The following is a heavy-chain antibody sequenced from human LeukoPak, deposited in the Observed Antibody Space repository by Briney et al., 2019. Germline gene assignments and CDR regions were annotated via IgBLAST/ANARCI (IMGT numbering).Heavy chain of an antibody. Sequence: SSETLSLTCTVSGGSISGYYWSWFRQPPGKGLEWIGYIYHSGRTSYNPSLKSRVTISVDTSTNEFSLKLRFVTAADTAVYYCAGPIYEAVEQWGQGTLVTVSS. V-gene: IGHV4-59*08. CDR1: GGSISGYY. J-gene: IGHJ4*02. D-gene: IGHD3-3*01. CDR2: IYHSGRT. CDR3: AGPIYEAVEQ.